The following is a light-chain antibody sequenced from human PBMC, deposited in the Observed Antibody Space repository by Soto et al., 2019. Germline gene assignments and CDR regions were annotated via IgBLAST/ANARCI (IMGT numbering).Light chain of an antibody. Sequence: QSVLTQPPSVSGAPGQRVTISCTGTSSNIGAGYDVHWYQHLPGTAPKLLIFDNNSRPSGVPDRFSGSESGTSASLAITGLQAEDEAAYYCQSYDSSLRGVVFGGGTKLTVL. CDR3: QSYDSSLRGVV. CDR1: SSNIGAGYD. V-gene: IGLV1-40*01. J-gene: IGLJ2*01. CDR2: DNN.